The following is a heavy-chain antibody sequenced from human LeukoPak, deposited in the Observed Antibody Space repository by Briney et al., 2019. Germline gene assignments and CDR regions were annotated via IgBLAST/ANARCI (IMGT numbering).Heavy chain of an antibody. CDR3: TTDGPRTPRNYSIGY. CDR2: IKSKTDGGTT. Sequence: PGGSLRLSCAASGFTFSNAWMSWVRQAPGKGLEWVGRIKSKTDGGTTDYAAPVKGRFTISRDDSKNTLYLQMNSLKTEDTAVYYCTTDGPRTPRNYSIGYWGQGTLVTVSS. V-gene: IGHV3-15*01. D-gene: IGHD1-7*01. CDR1: GFTFSNAW. J-gene: IGHJ4*02.